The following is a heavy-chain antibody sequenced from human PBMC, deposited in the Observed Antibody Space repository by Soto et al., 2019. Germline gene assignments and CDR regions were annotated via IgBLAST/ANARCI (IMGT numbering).Heavy chain of an antibody. CDR3: AKDLGDLAARPGFYYYGMDV. D-gene: IGHD6-6*01. V-gene: IGHV3-23*01. J-gene: IGHJ6*02. CDR2: ISGRGGST. CDR1: GFTFSSYA. Sequence: GGSLRLSCAASGFTFSSYAMSWVRQAPGKGLEWVSAISGRGGSTYYADSVKGRFTISRDNSKNTLYLQRNSLRDEDTAVYYCAKDLGDLAARPGFYYYGMDVWGQGTTVTVSS.